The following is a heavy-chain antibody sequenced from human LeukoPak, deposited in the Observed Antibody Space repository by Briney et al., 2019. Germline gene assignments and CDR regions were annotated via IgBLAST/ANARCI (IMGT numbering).Heavy chain of an antibody. D-gene: IGHD4/OR15-4a*01. J-gene: IGHJ3*02. V-gene: IGHV3-30*02. CDR2: IRSDESAK. Sequence: PGGSLRLSCAASGFTFSRYSMHWVRQAPGKGLEWVALIRSDESAKFYADSVKGRFTISRDIPKNTVYLQMSSLRVEDTAVYYCAKGRTIVEIWGQGTTVTVSS. CDR3: AKGRTIVEI. CDR1: GFTFSRYS.